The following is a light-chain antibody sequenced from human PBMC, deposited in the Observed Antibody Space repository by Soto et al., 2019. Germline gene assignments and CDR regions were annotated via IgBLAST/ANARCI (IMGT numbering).Light chain of an antibody. CDR3: CSYAGTYTVV. CDR1: NSDVGSYNL. J-gene: IGLJ2*01. V-gene: IGLV2-23*01. CDR2: EGS. Sequence: QSALTQPASVSGSPGQSITISCTGTNSDVGSYNLVSWYQQHPGKAPKLMIYEGSERPSGVSNRFSGSKSGNTASLTISGLRAEDEADYYCCSYAGTYTVVFGGGTQLTVL.